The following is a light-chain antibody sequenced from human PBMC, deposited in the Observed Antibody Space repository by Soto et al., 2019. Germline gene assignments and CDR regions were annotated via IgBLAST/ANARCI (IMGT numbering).Light chain of an antibody. CDR2: EAS. CDR1: QSISSW. Sequence: DIQMTQSPSTLSASVGDRVTITCRASQSISSWLAWYQQKPGKAPKLLIHEASRLESGVPSRFSGSESGTEFTLTLSGLHAEDFATYYCQQYTTFPLTFGGGTKVEIK. CDR3: QQYTTFPLT. J-gene: IGKJ4*01. V-gene: IGKV1-5*01.